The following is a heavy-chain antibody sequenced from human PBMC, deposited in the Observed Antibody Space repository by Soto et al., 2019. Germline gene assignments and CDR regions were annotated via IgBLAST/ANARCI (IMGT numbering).Heavy chain of an antibody. CDR1: GFTFSSYS. J-gene: IGHJ4*02. Sequence: SLRLSCAASGFTFSSYSMNWVRQAPGKGLEWVSYISSSSSTIYYADSVKGRFTISRDNAKNSLYLQMNSLRDEDTAVYYCARSSPHYDFWSGYSVFDYWGQGTLGTVSS. D-gene: IGHD3-3*01. CDR2: ISSSSSTI. CDR3: ARSSPHYDFWSGYSVFDY. V-gene: IGHV3-48*02.